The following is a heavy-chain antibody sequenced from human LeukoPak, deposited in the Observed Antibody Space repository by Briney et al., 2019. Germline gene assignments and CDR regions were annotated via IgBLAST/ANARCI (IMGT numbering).Heavy chain of an antibody. CDR1: GFTFSSYA. D-gene: IGHD6-13*01. CDR2: ISGSGGST. J-gene: IGHJ4*02. Sequence: GGSLRLSCAASGFTFSSYAMSWVRQAPGKGLEWVSAISGSGGSTYYADSVKGRFTISRDNSKNTLYLQMNSLRAEDTAVYYCAKDLPRSSRQSRHFDYWGQGTLVTVSS. V-gene: IGHV3-23*01. CDR3: AKDLPRSSRQSRHFDY.